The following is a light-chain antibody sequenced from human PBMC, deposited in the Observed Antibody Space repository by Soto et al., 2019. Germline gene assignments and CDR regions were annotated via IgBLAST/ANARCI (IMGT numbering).Light chain of an antibody. V-gene: IGLV2-14*01. CDR3: SSYTTSSTRV. J-gene: IGLJ3*02. Sequence: QSALTQPASVSGSPGQSITISCTGTSSDVGGYKFVSWYQQHPGKAPKLMIYEVSNRPSGVSNRFSGSKSDNTASLTISGLQAEDEADYYCSSYTTSSTRVFGGGTKLTV. CDR1: SSDVGGYKF. CDR2: EVS.